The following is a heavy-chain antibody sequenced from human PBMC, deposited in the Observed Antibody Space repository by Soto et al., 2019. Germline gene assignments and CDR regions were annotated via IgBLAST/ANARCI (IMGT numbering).Heavy chain of an antibody. V-gene: IGHV3-15*07. CDR2: IKSKTDGGTT. D-gene: IGHD3-22*01. J-gene: IGHJ4*02. Sequence: PGGSLRLSCAASGFTFSNAWMNWVRQAPGKGLEWVGRIKSKTDGGTTDYAAPVKGRFTISRDDSKNTLYLQMNSLKTEDTAVYYCTTDSFYYDSSDTNSHDYWGQGTLVTVSS. CDR3: TTDSFYYDSSDTNSHDY. CDR1: GFTFSNAW.